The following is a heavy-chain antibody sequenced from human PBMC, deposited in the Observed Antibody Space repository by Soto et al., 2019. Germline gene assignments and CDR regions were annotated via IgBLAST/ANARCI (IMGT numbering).Heavy chain of an antibody. Sequence: QVQLVQSGAEVKMPGSSVKVSCKASGGAFSSYAISWVRQAPGQGLEWMGGIIPIFGSPNYAQTFQGRVTISAEKSPGTAYRELRSLESAVPAMYNCPVPGFRSGWSVGSWGQGTMSTASS. CDR3: PVPGFRSGWSVGS. J-gene: IGHJ3*01. CDR2: IIPIFGSP. CDR1: GGAFSSYA. V-gene: IGHV1-69*14. D-gene: IGHD3-3*01.